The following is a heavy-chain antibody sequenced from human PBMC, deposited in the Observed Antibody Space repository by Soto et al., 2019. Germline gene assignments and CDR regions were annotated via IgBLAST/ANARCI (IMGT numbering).Heavy chain of an antibody. CDR2: ISYDGISK. Sequence: QVQLVESGGGVVQPGRSLRLSCAASGFIFSSYAMHWVRQAPGKGLEWVAVISYDGISKHYADSVKGRFSISRDDSENTLYVQMNSLRAEDTAVYYCAKDGYLDTYYFDYWGQGTLVTVSS. CDR3: AKDGYLDTYYFDY. V-gene: IGHV3-30-3*01. J-gene: IGHJ4*02. CDR1: GFIFSSYA. D-gene: IGHD3-9*01.